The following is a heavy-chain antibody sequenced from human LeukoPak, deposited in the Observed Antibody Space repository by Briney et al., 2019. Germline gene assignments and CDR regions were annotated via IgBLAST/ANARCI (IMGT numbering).Heavy chain of an antibody. CDR2: IYSGGGT. Sequence: GGSLRLSCAASGFTVSSNYMSWVRQAPGKGLEWVSIIYSGGGTYYADSVKGRFTISRDNSKNTVYLQMNSLRAEDTAVYYCARTPGGSGNLFDYWGQGTLVTVSS. V-gene: IGHV3-53*01. CDR1: GFTVSSNY. D-gene: IGHD3-10*01. J-gene: IGHJ4*02. CDR3: ARTPGGSGNLFDY.